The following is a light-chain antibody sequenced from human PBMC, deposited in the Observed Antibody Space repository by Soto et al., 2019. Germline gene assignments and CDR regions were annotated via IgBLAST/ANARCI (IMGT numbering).Light chain of an antibody. J-gene: IGLJ2*01. CDR3: QSYDSSLSGSV. V-gene: IGLV1-40*01. CDR2: GNS. Sequence: QVVVTQPPSVSGAPGQRVTISCTGSSSNIGAGYDVHWYQQLPGTAPKLLIYGNSNRPSGVPDRFSGSKSGTSASLAITGLQAEDEADYYCQSYDSSLSGSVFGGGTKVTVL. CDR1: SSNIGAGYD.